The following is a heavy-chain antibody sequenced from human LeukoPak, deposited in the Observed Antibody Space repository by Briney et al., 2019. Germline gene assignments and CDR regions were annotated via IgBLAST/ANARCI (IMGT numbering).Heavy chain of an antibody. D-gene: IGHD6-6*01. J-gene: IGHJ6*03. CDR3: ARVGSSRRGGNYYYFMDV. CDR1: GPSISSYY. V-gene: IGHV4-59*01. Sequence: PSETLSLTCTVSGPSISSYYWSWIRQPPGKGLEWIGYIFSSGSTTYNPSLKSRVTISLDTSKQQFSLRLTSVTAADTAVFYCARVGSSRRGGNYYYFMDVWGRGTTVTVSS. CDR2: IFSSGST.